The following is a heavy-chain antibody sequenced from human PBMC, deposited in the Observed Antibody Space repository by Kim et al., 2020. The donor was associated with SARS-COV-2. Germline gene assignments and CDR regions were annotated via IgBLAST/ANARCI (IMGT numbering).Heavy chain of an antibody. D-gene: IGHD3-3*01. Sequence: VDSVKGRFTISRDNAKNTLYLQMNSLRIEDTAVYYCVKGQLYDLWSGYPDVWGKGTAVTVAS. V-gene: IGHV3-9*01. CDR3: VKGQLYDLWSGYPDV. J-gene: IGHJ6*04.